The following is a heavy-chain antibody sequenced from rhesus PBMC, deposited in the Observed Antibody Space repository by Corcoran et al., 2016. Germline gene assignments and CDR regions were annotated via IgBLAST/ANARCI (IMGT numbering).Heavy chain of an antibody. CDR1: GYSISRGYG. V-gene: IGHV4-127*01. CDR3: ARARYSGSWSFDY. Sequence: QVQLQESGPGLVKPSETLSLTCAVSGYSISRGYGWSWIRLPPGKGLELIGYIGGSSGSTNNNPCCKMRVTMSKDTSKNQFSLKLSSGTAAETAVYYGARARYSGSWSFDYWGQGVLVTVSS. J-gene: IGHJ4*01. D-gene: IGHD6-25*01. CDR2: IGGSSGST.